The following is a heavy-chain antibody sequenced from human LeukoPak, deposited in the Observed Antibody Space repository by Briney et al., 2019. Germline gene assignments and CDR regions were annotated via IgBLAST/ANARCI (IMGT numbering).Heavy chain of an antibody. D-gene: IGHD4-23*01. CDR2: INPNSGGT. J-gene: IGHJ4*02. Sequence: ASVKVSCKASGYTFTGYYMHWVRQAPGQGLEWMGWINPNSGGTNYAQKFQGRVTMTRHTSISTAYMELSRLRSDDTAVYYCARSPYGGNSFDYWGQGTLVTVSS. CDR3: ARSPYGGNSFDY. V-gene: IGHV1-2*02. CDR1: GYTFTGYY.